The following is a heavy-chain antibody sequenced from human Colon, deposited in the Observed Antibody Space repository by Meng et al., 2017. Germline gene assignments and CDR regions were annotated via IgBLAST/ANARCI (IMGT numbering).Heavy chain of an antibody. CDR1: GFNVISNY. D-gene: IGHD5-18*01. Sequence: GGSLRLSCAASGFNVISNYMHWVRQAPGKGLEWVAIISYDAVNKYYADSVKGRFTISRDNSKNTLFLQMNSLRAEDTAVYFCARAGPAIDYYFYGMDVWGQGTTVTVSS. CDR2: ISYDAVNK. J-gene: IGHJ6*02. V-gene: IGHV3-30*01. CDR3: ARAGPAIDYYFYGMDV.